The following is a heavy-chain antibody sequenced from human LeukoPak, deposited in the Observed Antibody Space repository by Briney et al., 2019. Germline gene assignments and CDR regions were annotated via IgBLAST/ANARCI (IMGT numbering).Heavy chain of an antibody. Sequence: SETLSLTCTASGGSISSSSYYWGWIRQPPGKGLEWIGSIYYSGSTYYNPSLKSRVTISVDTSKNQFSLKLSSVTAADTAVYYCARGFRGPNFDYWGQGTLVTVSS. CDR2: IYYSGST. CDR1: GGSISSSSYY. CDR3: ARGFRGPNFDY. D-gene: IGHD3-10*01. V-gene: IGHV4-39*07. J-gene: IGHJ4*02.